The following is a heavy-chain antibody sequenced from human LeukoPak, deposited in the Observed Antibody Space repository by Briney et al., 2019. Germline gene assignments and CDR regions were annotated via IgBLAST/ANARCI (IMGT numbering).Heavy chain of an antibody. CDR2: IDAKSGGT. CDR3: ARWRGYSSGWSGPFDD. Sequence: ASVKVSSKASGYTFTGHYMHWVRQPPGQGLEWMGWIDAKSGGTKYAQRFQGRVTMTRDTSINTGYMELSSLTSDDTAVYYCARWRGYSSGWSGPFDDWGQGALVTVSS. D-gene: IGHD6-13*01. J-gene: IGHJ4*02. V-gene: IGHV1-2*02. CDR1: GYTFTGHY.